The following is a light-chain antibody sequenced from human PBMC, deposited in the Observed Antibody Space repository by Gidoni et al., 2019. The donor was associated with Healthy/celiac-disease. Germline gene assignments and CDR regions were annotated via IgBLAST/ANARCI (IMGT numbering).Light chain of an antibody. V-gene: IGKV3-15*01. Sequence: EIVMTQSPATLSVSPGERATLSCRARQSVSRNLAWYQQKPGQAPRLLIYGASTRATGIPARFSGSGSGTEFTLTIRSLQSEDFAVYYCQQYNNWPPGTFGQGTKVEIK. J-gene: IGKJ1*01. CDR2: GAS. CDR1: QSVSRN. CDR3: QQYNNWPPGT.